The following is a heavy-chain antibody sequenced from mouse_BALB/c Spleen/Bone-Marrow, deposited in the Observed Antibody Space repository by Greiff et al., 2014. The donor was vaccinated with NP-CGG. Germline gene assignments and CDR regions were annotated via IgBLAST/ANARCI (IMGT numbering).Heavy chain of an antibody. D-gene: IGHD1-1*01. CDR2: IRNKANGYTT. CDR1: GFTFTAYY. V-gene: IGHV7-3*02. J-gene: IGHJ2*01. Sequence: DVKLVESGGGLVQPGGSLRLSCATSGFTFTAYYMNWVRQPPGKALEWLGFIRNKANGYTTEFSASVKGRFTISRDNSQSILYLQMNTLRAEDSATYYCARDIGGITLDYWGQGTTLTVSS. CDR3: ARDIGGITLDY.